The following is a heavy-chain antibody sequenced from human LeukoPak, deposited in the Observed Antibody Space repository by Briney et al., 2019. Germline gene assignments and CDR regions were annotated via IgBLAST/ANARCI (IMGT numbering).Heavy chain of an antibody. V-gene: IGHV1-18*01. CDR3: ARAITRLHQRVPFDI. CDR1: GYTFTSYG. D-gene: IGHD4-11*01. CDR2: ISAYNGNT. Sequence: GASVKVSCKASGYTFTSYGISWVRQAPRQGLEWMGWISAYNGNTNYAQKLQGRVTMTTDTSTSTAYMELRSLRSDDTAVYYCARAITRLHQRVPFDIWGQGTMVTVSS. J-gene: IGHJ3*02.